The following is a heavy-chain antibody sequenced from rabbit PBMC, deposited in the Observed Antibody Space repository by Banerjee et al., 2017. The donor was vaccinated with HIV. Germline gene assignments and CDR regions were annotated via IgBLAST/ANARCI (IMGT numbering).Heavy chain of an antibody. Sequence: QSLEESGGGLVTPGASLTLTCTASGFSFSSNYYMCWVRQAPGKGLEWIGCIDTGSNGISYYASWAKGRFTISKTSSTTVTLQMTSLTAADTATYFCARANSGAYGLDLWGPGTLVTVS. CDR1: GFSFSSNYY. V-gene: IGHV1S40*01. CDR3: ARANSGAYGLDL. J-gene: IGHJ6*01. CDR2: IDTGSNGIS. D-gene: IGHD1-1*01.